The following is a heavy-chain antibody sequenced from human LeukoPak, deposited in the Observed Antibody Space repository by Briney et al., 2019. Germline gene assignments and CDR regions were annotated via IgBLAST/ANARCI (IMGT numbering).Heavy chain of an antibody. CDR1: GYSISSGYY. J-gene: IGHJ4*02. D-gene: IGHD5-18*01. V-gene: IGHV3-69-1*01. CDR3: ARALDVDTAIDY. Sequence: ETLSLTCTVSGYSISSGYYWGWVRQAPGKGLEWVSSISSSSYIYYADSVKGRFTISRDNAKNSLYLQMNSLRAEDTAVYYCARALDVDTAIDYWGQGTLVTVSS. CDR2: ISSSSYI.